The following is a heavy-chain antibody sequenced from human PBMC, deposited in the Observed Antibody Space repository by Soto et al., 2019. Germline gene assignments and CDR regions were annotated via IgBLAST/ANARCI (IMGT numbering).Heavy chain of an antibody. J-gene: IGHJ5*02. D-gene: IGHD1-7*01. V-gene: IGHV3-23*01. CDR3: AKDMITGTSFRVAAHFDP. CDR1: GFTFSSYA. CDR2: ISGSGGST. Sequence: EVQLLESGGGLVQPGGSLRLSCAASGFTFSSYAMSWVRQAPGKGLEWVSAISGSGGSTYYADSVKGRFTISRDNSKNTLYLQMNSLRAEDTAVYYCAKDMITGTSFRVAAHFDPWGQGTLVTVSS.